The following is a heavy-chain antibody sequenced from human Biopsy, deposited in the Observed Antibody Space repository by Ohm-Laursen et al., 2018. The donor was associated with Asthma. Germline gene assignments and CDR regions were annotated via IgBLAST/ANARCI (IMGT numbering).Heavy chain of an antibody. CDR2: ISFDGSNK. V-gene: IGHV3-30*18. Sequence: SLRLSCAAIGFTFSNYGMHWVRQAPGKGLDWVAVISFDGSNKNYTDSVKGRFTISRDNSRNTLHLQMNSLRAEDTAVYYCAKDVFPGWELRRGPDYWGQGTLVTVSP. D-gene: IGHD1-26*01. J-gene: IGHJ4*02. CDR1: GFTFSNYG. CDR3: AKDVFPGWELRRGPDY.